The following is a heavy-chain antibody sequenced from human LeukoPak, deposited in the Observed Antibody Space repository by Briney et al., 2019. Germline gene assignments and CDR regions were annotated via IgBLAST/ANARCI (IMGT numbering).Heavy chain of an antibody. J-gene: IGHJ4*02. CDR3: AKDHYYDSSGYWRRPFDY. V-gene: IGHV3-23*01. Sequence: SGGSLRLSCAVSGFTFSSYAMSWVRQAPGKGLEWVSAISGSGGSTYYADSVKGRFTISRDNSKNTLYLQMNSLRAEDTAVYYCAKDHYYDSSGYWRRPFDYWGQGTLVTVSS. CDR2: ISGSGGST. CDR1: GFTFSSYA. D-gene: IGHD3-22*01.